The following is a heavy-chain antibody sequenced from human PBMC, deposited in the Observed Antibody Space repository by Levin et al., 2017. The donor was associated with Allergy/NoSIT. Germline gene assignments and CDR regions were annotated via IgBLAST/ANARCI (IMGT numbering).Heavy chain of an antibody. Sequence: GGSLRLSCVASGITFNSAWMTWVRQAPGKGLEWVGRIKSTTEGAATDYAAPVKGRFTISRDDSENTLYLQMNDLKIEDTAVYYCTTEDRITMVRGLIITFDYWGQGTLVTVSS. CDR1: GITFNSAW. D-gene: IGHD3-10*01. CDR3: TTEDRITMVRGLIITFDY. V-gene: IGHV3-15*01. CDR2: IKSTTEGAAT. J-gene: IGHJ4*02.